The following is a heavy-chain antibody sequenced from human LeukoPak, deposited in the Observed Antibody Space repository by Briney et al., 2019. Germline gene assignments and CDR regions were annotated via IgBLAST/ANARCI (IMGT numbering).Heavy chain of an antibody. CDR1: GGTFSSYA. CDR3: ARDLPYDILTGFSYGMDV. Sequence: PVKVSCKASGGTFSSYAISWVRQAPGQGLEWMGRIIPILGIANYAQKFQGRVTITADKSTSTAYMELSSLRSEDTAVYYCARDLPYDILTGFSYGMDVWGQGTTVTVSS. CDR2: IIPILGIA. V-gene: IGHV1-69*04. D-gene: IGHD3-9*01. J-gene: IGHJ6*02.